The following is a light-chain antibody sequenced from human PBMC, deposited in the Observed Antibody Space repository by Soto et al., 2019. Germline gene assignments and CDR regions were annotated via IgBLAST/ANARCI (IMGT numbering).Light chain of an antibody. J-gene: IGLJ1*01. CDR1: SSDVAAYDY. Sequence: QSALTQPASVSGSPGQSITISCTGTSSDVAAYDYVSWYQQHPGKAPKLMIYHVTYRPSGVSNRYSGSKSGNSASLTISGLQADDEADYYCCSLTTSHTYVFGSGTKLTVL. CDR2: HVT. CDR3: CSLTTSHTYV. V-gene: IGLV2-14*03.